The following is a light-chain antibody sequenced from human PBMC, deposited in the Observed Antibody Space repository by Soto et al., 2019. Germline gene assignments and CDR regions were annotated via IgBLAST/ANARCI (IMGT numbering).Light chain of an antibody. V-gene: IGLV2-8*01. CDR2: EVS. Sequence: QSVLTQPPSASGSPGQSVTISCTGTSSDVGGYNYVSWYQQHPGKAPKLMIYEVSKRPSGVPDRFPGSKSGNTASLTVSGLQAEDEADYYCSSYVGTNSYVFGTGTKVTVL. J-gene: IGLJ1*01. CDR3: SSYVGTNSYV. CDR1: SSDVGGYNY.